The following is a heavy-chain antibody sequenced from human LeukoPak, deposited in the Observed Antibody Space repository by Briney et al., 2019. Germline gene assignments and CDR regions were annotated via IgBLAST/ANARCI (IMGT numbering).Heavy chain of an antibody. Sequence: SETLSLTCTVSGYSISSGFYWGWIRQPPGKGLAWIGIIYHSGSTYYNPSLKSRVTISVDTSKNQFSLKLSSMTAADTAVYYCARANYYDNMGYSRGAFDIWGQGTMVTVSS. CDR3: ARANYYDNMGYSRGAFDI. V-gene: IGHV4-38-2*02. CDR2: IYHSGST. CDR1: GYSISSGFY. J-gene: IGHJ3*02. D-gene: IGHD3-22*01.